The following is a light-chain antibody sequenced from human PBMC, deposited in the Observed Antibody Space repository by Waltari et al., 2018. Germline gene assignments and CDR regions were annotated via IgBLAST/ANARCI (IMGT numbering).Light chain of an antibody. CDR1: QGVSRA. CDR2: GAS. Sequence: EIVLTQSPGTLSLSLGERATLSCRASQGVSRALAWYQQKPGQAPRLLRYGASTRATGIPDRFSGSGSGTDFSLTISRLEPDDFAVYYCQHYVRLPATFGQGTTVEI. J-gene: IGKJ1*01. V-gene: IGKV3-20*01. CDR3: QHYVRLPAT.